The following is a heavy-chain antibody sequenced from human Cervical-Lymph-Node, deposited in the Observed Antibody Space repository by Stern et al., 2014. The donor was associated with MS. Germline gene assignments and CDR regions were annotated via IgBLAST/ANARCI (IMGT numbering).Heavy chain of an antibody. J-gene: IGHJ4*02. CDR2: IYYSGST. Sequence: QLQLQESGPGLVTPSETLSLTCTVSGGSISSSSYYWGWIRQPPGKGLEWIGSIYYSGSTYYNPSLKSRVTLSVDTSKNRFSLKRSSVTAADTAVYYCARHKGSGLRNFDYWGQGTLVTVSS. CDR3: ARHKGSGLRNFDY. CDR1: GGSISSSSYY. V-gene: IGHV4-39*01. D-gene: IGHD6-19*01.